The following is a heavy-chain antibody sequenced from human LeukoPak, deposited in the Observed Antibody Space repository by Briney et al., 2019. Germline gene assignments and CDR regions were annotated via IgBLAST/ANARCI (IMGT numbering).Heavy chain of an antibody. CDR2: ISAYNGNT. D-gene: IGHD6-6*01. Sequence: ASVKVSCKASGYTFTSYGISWVRQAPGQGLEWMGWISAYNGNTNYAQKLQGRVTMTTDTSTSTAYMELRSLRSDDTAVYYCARAEGIAARRNGDFDYWGQGTLVTVSS. CDR1: GYTFTSYG. V-gene: IGHV1-18*01. J-gene: IGHJ4*02. CDR3: ARAEGIAARRNGDFDY.